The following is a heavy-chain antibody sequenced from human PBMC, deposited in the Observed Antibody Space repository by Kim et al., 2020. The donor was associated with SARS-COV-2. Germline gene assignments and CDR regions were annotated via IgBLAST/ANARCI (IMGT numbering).Heavy chain of an antibody. J-gene: IGHJ1*01. D-gene: IGHD3-16*02. Sequence: YTSGRTNSNTSLHSRVTMSVDMSKNQFSLKLSSVTAADTAVYYCASALGHWGQGTLVTVSS. V-gene: IGHV4-4*07. CDR2: YTSGRT. CDR3: ASALGH.